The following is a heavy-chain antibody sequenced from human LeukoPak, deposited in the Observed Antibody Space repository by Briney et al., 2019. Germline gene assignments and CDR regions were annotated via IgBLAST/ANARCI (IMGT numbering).Heavy chain of an antibody. CDR3: ARTPVRYLSSAGYMDV. D-gene: IGHD6-25*01. J-gene: IGHJ6*03. V-gene: IGHV3-53*01. Sequence: PGGSLRLSCAASGFTVSSNYMSWVRQAPGKGLEWVSVIYSGGSTYYADSVKGRFTISRDNAKNSLYLQMNSLRAEDTAVYYCARTPVRYLSSAGYMDVWGKGTTVTVSS. CDR1: GFTVSSNY. CDR2: IYSGGST.